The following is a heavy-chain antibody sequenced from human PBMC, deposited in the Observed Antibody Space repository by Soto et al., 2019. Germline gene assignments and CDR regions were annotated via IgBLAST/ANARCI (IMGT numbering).Heavy chain of an antibody. CDR2: ISGSGSTI. CDR1: GFTFSSHE. V-gene: IGHV3-48*03. J-gene: IGHJ1*01. D-gene: IGHD2-8*01. Sequence: GGSLRLSCEATGFTFSSHEMNWIRQTPGKRLEWIAKISGSGSTINYADSVKGRFTISRDNVQRTLHLQMDSLRVEDTGVYYCARGGVYWGRGTLVTVS. CDR3: ARGGVY.